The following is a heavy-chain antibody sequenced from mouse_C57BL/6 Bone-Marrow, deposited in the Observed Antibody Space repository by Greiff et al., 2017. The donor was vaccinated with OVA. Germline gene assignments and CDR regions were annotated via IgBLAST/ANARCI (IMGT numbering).Heavy chain of an antibody. D-gene: IGHD2-4*01. V-gene: IGHV1-78*01. CDR1: GYTFTDHT. CDR2: IYPRDGST. CDR3: ARYHYDYDSSWFAY. Sequence: QVQLQQSDAELVKPGASVKISCKVSGYTFTDHTIHWMKQRPEQGLEWIGYIYPRDGSTKYNEKFKGKATLAADTSSSTAYMQLNSLTYEDSAVYCCARYHYDYDSSWFAYWGQGTLVTVSA. J-gene: IGHJ3*01.